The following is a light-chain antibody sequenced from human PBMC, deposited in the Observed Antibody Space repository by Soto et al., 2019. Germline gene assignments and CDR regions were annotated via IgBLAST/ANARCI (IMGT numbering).Light chain of an antibody. CDR3: QQYGPSLIT. CDR2: DAS. J-gene: IGKJ5*01. V-gene: IGKV3-20*01. CDR1: QSVGNK. Sequence: ENVLTQSPGTLSLSPGERATLSCRTSQSVGNKLAWYQQRPGQAPTLLISDASSRATGIPDRFSGSGSGTDFTLTISRLEPEDYAIYYCQQYGPSLITFGQGKRLESK.